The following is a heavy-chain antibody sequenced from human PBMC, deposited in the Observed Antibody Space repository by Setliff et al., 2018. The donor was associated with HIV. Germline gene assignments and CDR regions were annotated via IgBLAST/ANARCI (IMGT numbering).Heavy chain of an antibody. V-gene: IGHV1-24*01. CDR3: ATVPLGDWSFDS. D-gene: IGHD3-9*01. Sequence: ASVKVSCNVSGYPLSELSIHWVRQAPGKGLEWMGGSDAEDGESVYAQKFQDRVTMTEDRSTDTAYMELSSLRSEDTAVYYCATVPLGDWSFDSWGQGTLVTVSS. J-gene: IGHJ4*02. CDR2: SDAEDGES. CDR1: GYPLSELS.